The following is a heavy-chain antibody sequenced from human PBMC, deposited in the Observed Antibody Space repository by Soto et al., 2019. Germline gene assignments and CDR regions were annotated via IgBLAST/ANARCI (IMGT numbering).Heavy chain of an antibody. CDR1: GGTFSSYA. Sequence: ASVKVSCKASGGTFSSYAISWVRQAPGQGLEWMGGIIPIFGTANYAQKFQGRVTITADESTSTAYMELSSLRSEDTAVYYCARDPVGRLRYFDWLSGRDYWGQGTLVTVS. D-gene: IGHD3-9*01. CDR3: ARDPVGRLRYFDWLSGRDY. V-gene: IGHV1-69*13. CDR2: IIPIFGTA. J-gene: IGHJ4*02.